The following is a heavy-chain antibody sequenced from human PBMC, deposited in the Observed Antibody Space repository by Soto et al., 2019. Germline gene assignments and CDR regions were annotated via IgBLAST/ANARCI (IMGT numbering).Heavy chain of an antibody. V-gene: IGHV5-51*01. CDR2: IYPDDSDI. CDR3: ARAPGTDGMDV. CDR1: AYRFTKYW. J-gene: IGHJ6*02. Sequence: GESLKISCKTSAYRFTKYWTVWVREMPGKGLEWLGSIYPDDSDIRYRPSFQGQVTISVDESITTAYLQWTSLKASDTALYACARAPGTDGMDVWGQGTMVTVSS.